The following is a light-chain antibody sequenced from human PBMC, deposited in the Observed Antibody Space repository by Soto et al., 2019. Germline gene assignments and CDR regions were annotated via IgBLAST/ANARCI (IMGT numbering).Light chain of an antibody. Sequence: QSALTQPGSVSGSPGQSVTISCTGTSSDVGGYNYVSWYQQHPGKAPKLMIYDVSKRPSGVPDRFSGSKSGNTASLIISGLQAEDEADYDCCSYAGSYTLVFGGGTKLTVL. J-gene: IGLJ2*01. V-gene: IGLV2-11*01. CDR3: CSYAGSYTLV. CDR2: DVS. CDR1: SSDVGGYNY.